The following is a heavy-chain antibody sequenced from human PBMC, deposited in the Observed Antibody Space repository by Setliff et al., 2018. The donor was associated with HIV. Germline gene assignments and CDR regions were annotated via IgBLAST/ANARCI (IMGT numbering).Heavy chain of an antibody. Sequence: PSETLSLTCAVYGGSFSGYHWNWIRQFPGKGLEWIGEINHTGNTQYNPSLKSRVTMSEETSKNQFSLKLSSVTAADTAVYYCARQDYYYDSSGYYRWWEPFSWYFDLWGRGTLVTVSS. CDR1: GGSFSGYH. J-gene: IGHJ2*01. CDR3: ARQDYYYDSSGYYRWWEPFSWYFDL. V-gene: IGHV4-34*01. CDR2: INHTGNT. D-gene: IGHD3-22*01.